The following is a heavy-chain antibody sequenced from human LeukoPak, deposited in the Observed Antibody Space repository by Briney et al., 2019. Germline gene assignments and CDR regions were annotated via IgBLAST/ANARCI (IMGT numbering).Heavy chain of an antibody. Sequence: SETLSLTCTVSGGSINNYYWGWIRQPPGEGLEWIGHISYSGTTNYNPSLKSRVTISLDTSKKQFSLNLNSVTAADTAVYFCARAQGRDSVINWFDPWGQGTLVTVSS. D-gene: IGHD2-21*01. CDR2: ISYSGTT. J-gene: IGHJ5*02. V-gene: IGHV4-59*01. CDR3: ARAQGRDSVINWFDP. CDR1: GGSINNYY.